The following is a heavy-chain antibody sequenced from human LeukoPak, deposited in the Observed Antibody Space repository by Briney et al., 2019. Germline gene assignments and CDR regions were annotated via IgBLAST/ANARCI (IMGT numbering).Heavy chain of an antibody. CDR2: INQDGSEK. D-gene: IGHD3-10*02. J-gene: IGHJ6*04. V-gene: IGHV3-7*01. Sequence: PGGSLRLSCAASGFTFTTNWMTWVRQAPGKGLEWVATINQDGSEKYYVDSVKGRFTISRDNAKNSLYLQMNSLRAEGTAVYYCAELGITMIGGVWGKGTTVTISS. CDR3: AELGITMIGGV. CDR1: GFTFTTNW.